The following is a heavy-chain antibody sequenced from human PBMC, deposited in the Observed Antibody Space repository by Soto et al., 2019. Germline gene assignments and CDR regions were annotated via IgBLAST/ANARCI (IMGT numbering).Heavy chain of an antibody. J-gene: IGHJ4*02. D-gene: IGHD3-3*01. CDR2: IYWDDDK. V-gene: IGHV2-5*02. CDR3: AHRDYTKNWYVTDFCY. CDR1: GFSFSTRGVG. Sequence: SGPTLVNPTQTLTLTCTFSGFSFSTRGVGVGWIRQPPGKALEWLALIYWDDDKRYSPSLKSRVTISKDTSKNQVVLTMTNMDPVDTATYFCAHRDYTKNWYVTDFCYWCQGAPVTVSS.